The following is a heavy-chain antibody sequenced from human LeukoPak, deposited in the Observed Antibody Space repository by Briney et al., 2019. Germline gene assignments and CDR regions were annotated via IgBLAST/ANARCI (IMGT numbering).Heavy chain of an antibody. CDR2: IRYDGSNK. D-gene: IGHD4-23*01. CDR1: GFTFSSYG. Sequence: GGSLRLSCAASGFTFSSYGMHWVRQAPGKGLEWVAFIRYDGSNKYYADSAKGRFTISRDNSKNTLHLQMNSLRAEDTAVYYCAKDQQDGGNPGKWGQGTLVTVSS. CDR3: AKDQQDGGNPGK. V-gene: IGHV3-30*02. J-gene: IGHJ4*02.